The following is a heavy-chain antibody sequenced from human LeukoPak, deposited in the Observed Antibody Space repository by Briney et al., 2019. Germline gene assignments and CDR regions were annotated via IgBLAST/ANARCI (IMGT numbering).Heavy chain of an antibody. V-gene: IGHV3-23*01. CDR1: GFTVSSNY. Sequence: GGSLRLSCAASGFTVSSNYMSWVRQAPRKGLEWVSGVSGADGTTYYADSVKGRFTISRDNSKSTLYLQMNNLRAEDTAVYYCAKHWSYCSTTSCFFNYYYYYMDVWGKGTTVTVSS. CDR3: AKHWSYCSTTSCFFNYYYYYMDV. D-gene: IGHD2-2*01. J-gene: IGHJ6*03. CDR2: VSGADGTT.